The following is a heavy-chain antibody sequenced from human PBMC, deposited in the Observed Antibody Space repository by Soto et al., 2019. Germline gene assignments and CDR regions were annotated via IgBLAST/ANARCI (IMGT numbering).Heavy chain of an antibody. V-gene: IGHV3-48*02. CDR2: ISGTSETI. CDR1: GFNFHTYT. CDR3: ATGYCRSDNCHFTH. D-gene: IGHD2-2*03. Sequence: DVQLVESGGGLVKPGGSLRLSCAASGFNFHTYTMTWVRQAPGKGLEWVSYISGTSETIFYADSVMGRFTISRDNAKNSLYLQLNSLRDEETAVYYCATGYCRSDNCHFTHWGQGTLVTVSS. J-gene: IGHJ4*02.